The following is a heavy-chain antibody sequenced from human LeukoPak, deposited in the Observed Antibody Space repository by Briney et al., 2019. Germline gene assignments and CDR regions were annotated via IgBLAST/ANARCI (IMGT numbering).Heavy chain of an antibody. CDR3: AKDRGIQLWPDY. V-gene: IGHV3-23*01. CDR2: ISGSGGST. D-gene: IGHD5-18*01. J-gene: IGHJ4*02. CDR1: GFTFSSHA. Sequence: QTGGSLRLSCAASGFTFSSHAMSWVRQAPGKGLEWVSAISGSGGSTYYADSVKGRFTISRDNSKNTLYLQMNSLRAEDTAVYYCAKDRGIQLWPDYWGQGTLVTVSS.